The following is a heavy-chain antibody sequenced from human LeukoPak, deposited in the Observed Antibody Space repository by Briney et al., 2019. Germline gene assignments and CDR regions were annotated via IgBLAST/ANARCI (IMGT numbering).Heavy chain of an antibody. D-gene: IGHD6-13*01. CDR1: GYTFTGYY. CDR3: ARAGLGYSSSWDYYYYMDV. J-gene: IGHJ6*03. Sequence: ASVKVSCKASGYTFTGYYMHWVRQAPGQGLEWMGWINPNSGGTNYAQKFQGRVTMTRDTSISTVYMELSRLRSDDTAVYYCARAGLGYSSSWDYYYYMDVWGKGTTVTVSS. CDR2: INPNSGGT. V-gene: IGHV1-2*02.